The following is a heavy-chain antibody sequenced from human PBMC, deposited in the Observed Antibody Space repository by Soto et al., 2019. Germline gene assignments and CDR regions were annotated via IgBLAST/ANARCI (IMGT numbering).Heavy chain of an antibody. J-gene: IGHJ3*01. CDR2: IIPIFGTA. Sequence: GASLKVSWKTAVGSMSSYAISWVRQAPGQGLEWMGGIIPIFGTANYAQKFQGRVTITADESTSTAYMELSSLRSEDTAVYYCARDSLWGQGTMVTVPS. CDR3: ARDSL. CDR1: VGSMSSYA. V-gene: IGHV1-69*13.